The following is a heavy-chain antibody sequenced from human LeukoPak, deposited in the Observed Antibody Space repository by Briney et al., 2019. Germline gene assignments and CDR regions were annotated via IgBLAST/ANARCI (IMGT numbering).Heavy chain of an antibody. V-gene: IGHV3-23*03. CDR2: FYSGGET. J-gene: IGHJ4*02. CDR1: GLTFNSYA. CDR3: VTPSSGSLFDY. Sequence: GGSLRLSCVVSGLTFNSYALSWVRQAPGKGLEWVSVFYSGGETYYADSVKGRFTVSRDTSKNTLYLQMNSLRAEDTAVYYCVTPSSGSLFDYWGQGTLVTVSS. D-gene: IGHD6-6*01.